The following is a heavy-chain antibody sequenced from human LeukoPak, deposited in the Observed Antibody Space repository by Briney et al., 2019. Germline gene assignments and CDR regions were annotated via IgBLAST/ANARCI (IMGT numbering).Heavy chain of an antibody. CDR1: GGSISRSNW. Sequence: SETLSLTCAVSGGSISRSNWWSWVRQPPGKGLEWIGEIHHSGSTNYNPSLKSRVTISVDKSKNQFSLKLSSVTAADTAVYYCAREDYDDSGAWYFDLWGRGTLVTVSS. J-gene: IGHJ2*01. D-gene: IGHD3-3*01. CDR3: AREDYDDSGAWYFDL. CDR2: IHHSGST. V-gene: IGHV4-4*02.